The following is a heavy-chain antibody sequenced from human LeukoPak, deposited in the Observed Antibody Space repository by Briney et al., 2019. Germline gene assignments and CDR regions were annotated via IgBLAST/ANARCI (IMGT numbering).Heavy chain of an antibody. J-gene: IGHJ4*02. V-gene: IGHV4-4*02. D-gene: IGHD6-19*01. CDR1: GGSISSSNW. Sequence: PSETLSLTCTVSGGSISSSNWWSWVRQPPGKGLERIGEIYHSESTNYNPSLKSRVIISIDKSKNQFSLKLTSVTAADTAVYYCAGGSGWHPDYWGQGALVTVSS. CDR3: AGGSGWHPDY. CDR2: IYHSEST.